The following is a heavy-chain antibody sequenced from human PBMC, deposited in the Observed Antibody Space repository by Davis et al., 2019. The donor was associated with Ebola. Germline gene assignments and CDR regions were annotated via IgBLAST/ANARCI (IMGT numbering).Heavy chain of an antibody. CDR3: ARDGGSYFDY. V-gene: IGHV3-48*03. J-gene: IGHJ4*02. D-gene: IGHD3-16*01. CDR2: ISSSGSTI. Sequence: GGSLRLSCAASGFTFSSYEMNWVRQAPGKGLEWVSYISSSGSTIYYADSVKGQFTISRDNAKNSLYLQMNSLRAEDTAVYYCARDGGSYFDYWGQGTLVTVSS. CDR1: GFTFSSYE.